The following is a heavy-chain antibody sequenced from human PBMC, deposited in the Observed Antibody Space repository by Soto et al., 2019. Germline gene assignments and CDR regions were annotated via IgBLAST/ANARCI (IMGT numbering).Heavy chain of an antibody. Sequence: SETLSLTCTVSGGSISSYYWSWIRQPPGKGLEWIGYIYYSGSTNYNPSLKSRVTISVDTSKNQFSLKLSSVTAADTAVYYCARTRVDYGDDKYYYYYGMDVWGQGTTVTVSS. D-gene: IGHD4-17*01. CDR2: IYYSGST. CDR3: ARTRVDYGDDKYYYYYGMDV. CDR1: GGSISSYY. V-gene: IGHV4-59*01. J-gene: IGHJ6*02.